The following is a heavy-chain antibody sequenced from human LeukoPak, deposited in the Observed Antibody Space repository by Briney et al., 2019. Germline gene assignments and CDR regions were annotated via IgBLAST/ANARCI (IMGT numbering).Heavy chain of an antibody. D-gene: IGHD3-10*01. J-gene: IGHJ2*01. Sequence: GGSLRLSCAASGFTFSSYAMHWVRQAPGKGLEWVAVISYDGSNKYYADSVKGRFTISRDNSKNTLYLQMNSLRAEDTAVYYCARGAPYGSGSYYANYWYFDLWGRGTLVTVSS. CDR3: ARGAPYGSGSYYANYWYFDL. CDR1: GFTFSSYA. V-gene: IGHV3-30*04. CDR2: ISYDGSNK.